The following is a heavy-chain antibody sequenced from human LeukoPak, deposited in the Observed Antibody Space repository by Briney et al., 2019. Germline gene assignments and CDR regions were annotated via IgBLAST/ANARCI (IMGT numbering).Heavy chain of an antibody. D-gene: IGHD2-2*01. CDR3: ARGDAYALNY. V-gene: IGHV3-74*01. Sequence: DPGGSLRLSCAASGFTFSSYWMHWVRQAPGKGLVWVSRINSDGSTTAYADSVKGRFTISRDNAKNTLYLQMSSLSAEDTAVYYCARGDAYALNYWGQGTLVTVSS. J-gene: IGHJ4*02. CDR1: GFTFSSYW. CDR2: INSDGSTT.